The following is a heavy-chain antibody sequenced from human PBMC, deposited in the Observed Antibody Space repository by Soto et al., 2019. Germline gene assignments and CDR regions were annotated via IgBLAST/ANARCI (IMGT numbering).Heavy chain of an antibody. V-gene: IGHV4-34*01. CDR2: INHSGST. CDR1: GGSFSGCY. Sequence: PSETLSLTCAVYGGSFSGCYWSWIRQPPGKGLEWIGEINHSGSTNYNPSLKSRVTISVDTSKNQFSLKLSSVTAADTAVYYCARVGVPAATGGRGTYYMDVWGKGTTVTVSS. D-gene: IGHD2-2*01. CDR3: ARVGVPAATGGRGTYYMDV. J-gene: IGHJ6*03.